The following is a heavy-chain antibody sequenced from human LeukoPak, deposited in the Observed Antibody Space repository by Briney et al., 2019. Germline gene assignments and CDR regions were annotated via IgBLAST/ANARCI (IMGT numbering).Heavy chain of an antibody. V-gene: IGHV4-39*01. J-gene: IGHJ6*03. D-gene: IGHD2-21*01. CDR2: IYYSGRT. Sequence: SETLSLTCTVSGASLNSGSYYWGWIRQPPGKGLEWIGTIYYSGRTYYNPSLKSRVTISADTSMNQFSLKVTSVTAADTAVYYCARHGDHYYYMDVWGKGTTVTVSS. CDR3: ARHGDHYYYMDV. CDR1: GASLNSGSYY.